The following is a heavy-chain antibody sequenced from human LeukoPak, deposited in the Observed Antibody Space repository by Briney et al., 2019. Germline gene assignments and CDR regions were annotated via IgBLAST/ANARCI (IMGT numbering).Heavy chain of an antibody. CDR3: ATETKIWSGWVY. CDR1: GGSISSSRYY. Sequence: SETESLSCTVSGGSISSSRYYWAWIRQSPGKGLEWVGSLYYSGSAYYNPSLKSRVTISVDTSKSQFSLRLSSVTAADTAVYYCATETKIWSGWVYWGQGTLVTVSS. J-gene: IGHJ4*02. D-gene: IGHD3-3*01. CDR2: LYYSGSA. V-gene: IGHV4-39*07.